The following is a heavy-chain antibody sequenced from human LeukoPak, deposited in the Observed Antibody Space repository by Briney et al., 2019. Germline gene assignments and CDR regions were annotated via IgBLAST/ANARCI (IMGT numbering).Heavy chain of an antibody. CDR1: GFTFSSYS. CDR3: ASLYSSGWYAL. D-gene: IGHD6-19*01. J-gene: IGHJ4*02. Sequence: PGGSLGLSCAASGFTFSSYSMNRVRQAPGKGLEWVSSISSSSSYIYYADSVKGRFTISRDNAKNSLYLQMNSLRAEDTAVYYCASLYSSGWYALWGQGTLVTVSS. CDR2: ISSSSSYI. V-gene: IGHV3-21*01.